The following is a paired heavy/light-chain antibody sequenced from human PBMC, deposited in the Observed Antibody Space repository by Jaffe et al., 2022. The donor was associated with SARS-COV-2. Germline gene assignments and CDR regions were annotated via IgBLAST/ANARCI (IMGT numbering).Light chain of an antibody. CDR3: SSYTSSSTLL. CDR2: EVS. Sequence: QSALTQPASVSGSPGQSITISCTGTSSDVGGYNYVSWYQQHPGKAPKLMIYEVSNRPSGVPDRFSGSKSGNTASLTISGLQAEDEADYYCSSYTSSSTLLFGGGTKLTVL. CDR1: SSDVGGYNY. J-gene: IGLJ2*01. V-gene: IGLV2-14*01.
Heavy chain of an antibody. CDR1: GFTFDDYA. D-gene: IGHD3-22*01. Sequence: EVQLVESGGGLVQPGRSLRLSCAASGFTFDDYAMHWVRQAPGKGLEWVSGISWNSGSIGYADSVKGRFTISRDNAKNSLYLQMNSLRAEDTALYYCAKDMEYYYDSIGPAFDIWGQGTMVTVSS. CDR2: ISWNSGSI. J-gene: IGHJ3*02. CDR3: AKDMEYYYDSIGPAFDI. V-gene: IGHV3-9*01.